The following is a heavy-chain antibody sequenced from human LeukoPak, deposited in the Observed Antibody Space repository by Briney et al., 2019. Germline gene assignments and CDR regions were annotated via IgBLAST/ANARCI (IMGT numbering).Heavy chain of an antibody. V-gene: IGHV6-1*01. CDR3: ARDGYYDSSGYYPDDAFDI. Sequence: SQTLSLTCAISGDSVSSNSAAWNWIRQSPSRGLEWLGRTYYRSKWYNDYAVSVKSRITINPDTSKNQFSLQLNSVTPEDTAVYYCARDGYYDSSGYYPDDAFDIWGQGTMVTVSS. CDR2: TYYRSKWYN. J-gene: IGHJ3*02. D-gene: IGHD3-22*01. CDR1: GDSVSSNSAA.